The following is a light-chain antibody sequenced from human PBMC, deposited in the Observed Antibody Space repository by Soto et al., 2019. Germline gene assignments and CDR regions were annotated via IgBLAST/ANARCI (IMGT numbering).Light chain of an antibody. CDR3: SSYTTINNLWV. CDR2: DIT. Sequence: QSALTQPASVSGSPGQSITISCTGISPDVGAYNFVSWYQQHPGRAPKLIIYDITDRPSGVSSRFSGSRSGSTASLTISGLPAEDEADYYCSSYTTINNLWVFGGGTKLTVL. V-gene: IGLV2-14*03. J-gene: IGLJ3*02. CDR1: SPDVGAYNF.